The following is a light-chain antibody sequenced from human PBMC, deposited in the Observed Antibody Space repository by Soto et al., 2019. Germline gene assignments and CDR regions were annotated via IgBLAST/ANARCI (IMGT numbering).Light chain of an antibody. V-gene: IGLV3-21*04. CDR3: QVLDSSSDHVV. Sequence: SYVLTQPPSVSVAPGKTARITCGGNNIGSKSVHWYQQKPGQAPVLVIYYDSDRPSGIPERFSGSNSGNTATLTISRVEAGDEADYCCQVLDSSSDHVVFGGGTKLTVL. CDR1: NIGSKS. CDR2: YDS. J-gene: IGLJ2*01.